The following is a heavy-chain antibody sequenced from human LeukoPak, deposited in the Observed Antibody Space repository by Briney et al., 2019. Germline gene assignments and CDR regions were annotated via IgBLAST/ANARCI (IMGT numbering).Heavy chain of an antibody. CDR1: GGSFSGYY. CDR2: INHSGST. CDR3: ARATARGYGYFDY. Sequence: SETLSLTCAVYGGSFSGYYWSWIRQPPGKGLEWIGEINHSGSTNYNPSLKSRVTISVDTSKNQFSLKLSSVTAADTAVYYCARATARGYGYFDYWGQGTLVTVSS. J-gene: IGHJ4*02. D-gene: IGHD5-12*01. V-gene: IGHV4-34*01.